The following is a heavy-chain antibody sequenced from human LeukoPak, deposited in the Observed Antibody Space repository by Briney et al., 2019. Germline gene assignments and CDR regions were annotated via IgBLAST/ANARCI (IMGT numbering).Heavy chain of an antibody. J-gene: IGHJ4*02. CDR1: GYSFTGYY. CDR2: INPNSGGT. Sequence: ASVKVSCKASGYSFTGYYMHWVRQAPGQGLEWMGWINPNSGGTNCAQKFQGWVTMTRDTSISTAYMELRRLRSDDTAVYYCARDRGGPAAAHPFDYWGQGTLVTVSS. CDR3: ARDRGGPAAAHPFDY. D-gene: IGHD6-13*01. V-gene: IGHV1-2*04.